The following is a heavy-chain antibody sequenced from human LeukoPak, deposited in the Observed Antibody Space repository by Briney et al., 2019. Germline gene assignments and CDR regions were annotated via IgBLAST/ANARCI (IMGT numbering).Heavy chain of an antibody. J-gene: IGHJ4*02. V-gene: IGHV3-48*04. D-gene: IGHD3-22*01. Sequence: GGSLRLSCAASGFTFSSYSMIWVRQAPGKGLEWVSSISSSSSTIYYADSVKGRFTISRDNAKNSLYLQMNSLRAEDTAVYYCARVNTPRYDSSGYPDYWGQGTLVTVSS. CDR3: ARVNTPRYDSSGYPDY. CDR1: GFTFSSYS. CDR2: ISSSSSTI.